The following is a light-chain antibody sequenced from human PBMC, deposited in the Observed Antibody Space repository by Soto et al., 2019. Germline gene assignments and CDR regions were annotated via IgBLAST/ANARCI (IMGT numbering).Light chain of an antibody. CDR2: GAS. CDR3: QQHNGYSERM. J-gene: IGKJ1*01. CDR1: QSIGRW. Sequence: IQMTRSPSTLSASVGEQSTVTCRGSQSIGRWLAWYQQKPGKAPKLLIYGASSLASGVPSRFSGSGSGTEFTLTISSLQPDDFATYYCQQHNGYSERMFGQGTKVDIK. V-gene: IGKV1-5*01.